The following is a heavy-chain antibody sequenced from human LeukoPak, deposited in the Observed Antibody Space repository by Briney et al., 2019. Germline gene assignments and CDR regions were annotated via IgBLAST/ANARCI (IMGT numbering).Heavy chain of an antibody. J-gene: IGHJ3*02. CDR1: GGSISNYY. D-gene: IGHD3-22*01. V-gene: IGHV4-59*01. Sequence: SETLSLTCTVSGGSISNYYWSWIRQPPGKGLEWIGFIYYSGTTNYNPSLKSRVTISLDTSKSQFSLNLSSVTPADTAVYYCARDHPDYYDSSTYYQNGAFDIWGQGTVVTVSS. CDR2: IYYSGTT. CDR3: ARDHPDYYDSSTYYQNGAFDI.